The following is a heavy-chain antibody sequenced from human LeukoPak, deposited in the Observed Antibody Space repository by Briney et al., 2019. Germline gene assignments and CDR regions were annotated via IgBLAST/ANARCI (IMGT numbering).Heavy chain of an antibody. CDR2: IYYSGST. J-gene: IGHJ5*02. V-gene: IGHV4-59*01. D-gene: IGHD2-15*01. CDR3: ARVAVNWFDP. CDR1: GGSISSYY. Sequence: SETLSLTCTVSGGSISSYYWSWIRQPPGKGLEWIGYIYYSGSTSYNPSLKSRVTISVDTSKNQFSLKLSSVTAADTAVYYCARVAVNWFDPWGQGTLVTVSS.